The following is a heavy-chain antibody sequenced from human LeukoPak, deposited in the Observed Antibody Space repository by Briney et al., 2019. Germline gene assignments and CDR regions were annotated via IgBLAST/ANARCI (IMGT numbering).Heavy chain of an antibody. V-gene: IGHV1-46*01. J-gene: IGHJ4*02. CDR3: ARGGGNFDY. CDR1: GYTFTSYY. CDR2: INSNDGTT. Sequence: ASVRVSCKASGYTFTSYYMHWVRQAPGQGLEWLGIINSNDGTTSYAQKFQGRVTMTRDTSTSTVYMEVSSLRSEDTAVYYCARGGGNFDYWGQGTLVTVSS.